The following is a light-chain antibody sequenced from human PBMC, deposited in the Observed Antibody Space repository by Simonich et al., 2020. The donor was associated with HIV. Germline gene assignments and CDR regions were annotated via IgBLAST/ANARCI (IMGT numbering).Light chain of an antibody. V-gene: IGLV2-14*03. CDR3: SSYTSSSTVV. Sequence: QSALTQPASVSGSPGQSITISCTGTSSDVGGYNYVSWYQKHPGKAPKLMIYVVSTRPSGVSNRFSGSKSGNTASLTISGLQAEDEADYYCSSYTSSSTVVFGGGTKLTVL. CDR2: VVS. CDR1: SSDVGGYNY. J-gene: IGLJ2*01.